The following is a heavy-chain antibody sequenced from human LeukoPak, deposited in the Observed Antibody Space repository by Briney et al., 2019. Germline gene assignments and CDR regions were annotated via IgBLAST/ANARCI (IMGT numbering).Heavy chain of an antibody. Sequence: GGSLRLSCAASGFTFSTYDLHWVRQAPGKGLEWVAVTSYDGSDKDYADSVKGRFTISRDNSKNKLYLQMNSLRPEDTAVYYCARDKSRVGYSYGRNFDYWGQGTLVTVSS. V-gene: IGHV3-30*04. J-gene: IGHJ4*02. CDR3: ARDKSRVGYSYGRNFDY. CDR1: GFTFSTYD. D-gene: IGHD5-18*01. CDR2: TSYDGSDK.